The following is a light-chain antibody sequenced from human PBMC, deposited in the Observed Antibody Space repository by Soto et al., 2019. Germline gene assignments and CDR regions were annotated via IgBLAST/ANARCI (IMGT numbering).Light chain of an antibody. J-gene: IGLJ1*01. CDR3: SSYAGSNPYV. V-gene: IGLV2-8*01. Sequence: QSVLTQPPSAAGSPGQSVTISCTGTSNDVGIYNSVSWYQQHPGKAPKLMIYEVTKRPSGVPDRFSGSKSGNTASLTVSGLQSEDEADYYCSSYAGSNPYVFGTGTKVTVL. CDR2: EVT. CDR1: SNDVGIYNS.